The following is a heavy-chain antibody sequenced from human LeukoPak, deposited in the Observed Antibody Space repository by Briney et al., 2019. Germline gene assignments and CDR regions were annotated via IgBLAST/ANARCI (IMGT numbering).Heavy chain of an antibody. CDR2: IYYSGST. V-gene: IGHV4-30-2*03. CDR1: GGSISSGGYS. Sequence: SETLSLTCAVSGGSISSGGYSWSWIRQAPGKGLEWIGSIYYSGSTYYNPSLKSRVTISVDTSKNQFSLKLSSVTAADTAVYYCARDEHYYGMDVWGQGTTVTVSS. J-gene: IGHJ6*02. CDR3: ARDEHYYGMDV.